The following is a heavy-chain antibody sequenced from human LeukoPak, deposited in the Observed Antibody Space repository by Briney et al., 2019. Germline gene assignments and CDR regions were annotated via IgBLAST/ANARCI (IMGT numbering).Heavy chain of an antibody. D-gene: IGHD4-17*01. Sequence: GGSLRLSCAASGFTFSSYAMSWVRQAPGKGLEWVSAISGSGGSTHYADSVKGRLTISRDNSKNTLYLQMNSLRAEDTAIYYCAKESTYVDSPPFDYWGQGTLVTVSS. CDR2: ISGSGGST. CDR1: GFTFSSYA. J-gene: IGHJ4*02. CDR3: AKESTYVDSPPFDY. V-gene: IGHV3-23*01.